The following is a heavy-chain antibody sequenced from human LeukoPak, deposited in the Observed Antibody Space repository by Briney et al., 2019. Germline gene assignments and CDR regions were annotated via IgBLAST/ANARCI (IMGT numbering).Heavy chain of an antibody. CDR3: ARGGPYSSSQSWFDP. J-gene: IGHJ5*02. D-gene: IGHD6-19*01. Sequence: GGSLRLSCAASGFTFSSYAMSWVRQAPGKGLEWVSTGSGDGSRTEYADSVKGRFTISRDNSKNTLYLQMNSLRADDTAVCYCARGGPYSSSQSWFDPWGQGTLVTVSS. CDR2: GSGDGSRT. V-gene: IGHV3-23*01. CDR1: GFTFSSYA.